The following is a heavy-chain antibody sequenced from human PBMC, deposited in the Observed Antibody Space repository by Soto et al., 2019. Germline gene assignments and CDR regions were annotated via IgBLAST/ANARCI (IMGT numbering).Heavy chain of an antibody. CDR3: ACIISCRAWYFDD. CDR2: VIPIFGTA. CDR1: GGTFSSYA. V-gene: IGHV1-69*13. D-gene: IGHD3-10*01. J-gene: IGHJ4*02. Sequence: ASVKVSCKASGGTFSSYAISWVRQAPGQGLEWMGGVIPIFGTANYAQKFQGRVTITADESTSTAYMELSSLRSEDTAVYYCACIISCRAWYFDDWGQGTLVTVAS.